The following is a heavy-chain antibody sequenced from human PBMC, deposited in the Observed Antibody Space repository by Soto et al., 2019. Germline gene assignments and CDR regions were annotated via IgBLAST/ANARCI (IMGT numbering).Heavy chain of an antibody. CDR2: IYYSGST. J-gene: IGHJ5*02. CDR1: GVSISSYY. Sequence: SETLSLTCTVSGVSISSYYWSWIRQPPGKGLEWIGYIYYSGSTNYNPSLKSRVTISVDTSKNQFSLKLSSVTAADTAVYYCARVVAVANTANRDWFDPWGQGTLVTVSS. D-gene: IGHD6-19*01. CDR3: ARVVAVANTANRDWFDP. V-gene: IGHV4-59*08.